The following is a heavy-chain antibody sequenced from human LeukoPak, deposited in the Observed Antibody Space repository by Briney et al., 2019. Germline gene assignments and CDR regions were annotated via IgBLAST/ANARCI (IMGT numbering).Heavy chain of an antibody. CDR2: ISGDGTTT. J-gene: IGHJ4*02. CDR1: GFTFSSYS. CDR3: AKRGPSTVTTSYYFDY. V-gene: IGHV3-23*01. D-gene: IGHD4-17*01. Sequence: GGSLRLSCAASGFTFSSYSMNWVRQAPGKGLEWVSAISGDGTTTYYADSVKGRFTISRDNSKDTVYLQMNSLRAEDTAVYYCAKRGPSTVTTSYYFDYWGQGTLVTVSS.